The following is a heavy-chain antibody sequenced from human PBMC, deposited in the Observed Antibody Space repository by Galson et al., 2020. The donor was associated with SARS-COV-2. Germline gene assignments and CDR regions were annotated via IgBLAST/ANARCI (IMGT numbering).Heavy chain of an antibody. D-gene: IGHD2-2*01. Sequence: QLGESLKISCAASEFTFSSYGMHWVRQAPGKGLEWVAVIWYDGSTKYADSVKGRFTISRDNSKNTLYLQMNGLRAEDTAVYYCAKAMWARSTNCQCEDYWGQGTLVTVSS. CDR2: IWYDGSTK. J-gene: IGHJ4*02. CDR3: AKAMWARSTNCQCEDY. CDR1: EFTFSSYG. V-gene: IGHV3-33*06.